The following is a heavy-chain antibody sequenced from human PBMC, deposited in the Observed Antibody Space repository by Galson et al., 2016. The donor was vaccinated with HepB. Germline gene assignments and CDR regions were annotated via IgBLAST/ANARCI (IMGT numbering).Heavy chain of an antibody. Sequence: SLRLSCAASGFTFSRYGIHWVRQAQGKGLEWVAVISYDGSYKFYADSVRGRFTISRDNSEDTVYLQMNSLRAEEKAVYYCARDYIMMTVTWGPDYWGQGTLVSVSS. V-gene: IGHV3-30*03. CDR3: ARDYIMMTVTWGPDY. D-gene: IGHD4-17*01. CDR1: GFTFSRYG. CDR2: ISYDGSYK. J-gene: IGHJ4*02.